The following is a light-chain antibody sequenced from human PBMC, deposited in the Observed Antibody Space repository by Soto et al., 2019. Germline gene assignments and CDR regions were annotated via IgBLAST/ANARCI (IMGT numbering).Light chain of an antibody. Sequence: QSVLTQPASVSGSPGQSITISCTGTSSDVGAYDYVSWYQQHPDKAPKLMIYEVSHRPSGVSNRFYGSKSANTATLTISGLQAEDEADYYCSSYTSSSTRVFGTGTKVTVL. CDR3: SSYTSSSTRV. CDR2: EVS. V-gene: IGLV2-14*03. J-gene: IGLJ1*01. CDR1: SSDVGAYDY.